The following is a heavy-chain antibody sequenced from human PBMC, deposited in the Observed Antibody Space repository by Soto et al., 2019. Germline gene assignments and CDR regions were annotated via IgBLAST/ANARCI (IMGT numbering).Heavy chain of an antibody. Sequence: TGGSLRLSCAASGFTFSSYAMSWVRQAPGKGLEWVSAISGSGGSTYYADSVKGRFTISRDNSKNTLYLQMNSLRAEDTAVYYCAELGQQRDYYYGMDVWGQGTTVTVSS. D-gene: IGHD6-13*01. CDR1: GFTFSSYA. CDR3: AELGQQRDYYYGMDV. V-gene: IGHV3-23*01. CDR2: ISGSGGST. J-gene: IGHJ6*02.